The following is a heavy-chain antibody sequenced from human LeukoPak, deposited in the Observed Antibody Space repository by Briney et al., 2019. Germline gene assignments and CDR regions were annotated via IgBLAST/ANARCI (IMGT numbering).Heavy chain of an antibody. CDR1: GFTFSSYS. CDR2: ISSSSSYI. Sequence: PGGSLRLSCAASGFTFSSYSMNWVRQAPGKGLEWVSSISSSSSYICYADSVKGRFTISRDNAKNSLYLQMNSLRAEDTAVYYCARDGDYYYYYYMDVWGKGTTVTVSS. CDR3: ARDGDYYYYYYMDV. V-gene: IGHV3-21*01. J-gene: IGHJ6*03.